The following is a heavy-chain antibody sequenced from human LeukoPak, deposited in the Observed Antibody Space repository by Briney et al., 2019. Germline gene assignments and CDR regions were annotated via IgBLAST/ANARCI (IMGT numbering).Heavy chain of an antibody. CDR1: GGTFSSYA. CDR2: IIPILGTP. CDR3: ARVSRLDPYYYYGMDV. V-gene: IGHV1-69*05. D-gene: IGHD3-3*01. J-gene: IGHJ6*02. Sequence: SVKVSCKASGGTFSSYAISWVRQAPGQGLEWMGGIIPILGTPNYAQKFQGRVTITTDESTSTAYMELSSLRSEDTAVYYCARVSRLDPYYYYGMDVWGQGTTVTVSS.